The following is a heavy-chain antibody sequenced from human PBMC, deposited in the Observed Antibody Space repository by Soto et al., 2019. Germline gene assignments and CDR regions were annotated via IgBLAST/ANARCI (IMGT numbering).Heavy chain of an antibody. J-gene: IGHJ6*02. D-gene: IGHD5-12*01. Sequence: ASVKVSCKASGYTFNSYAMHWVRQAPGQRLEWMGWINAGNGNTKYSQKFQGRVTITRDTSASTAYMELSSLRSEDTAVYYCARVSVGPRGWLRLNYYYGMDVWGQGTTVTVSS. V-gene: IGHV1-3*01. CDR2: INAGNGNT. CDR1: GYTFNSYA. CDR3: ARVSVGPRGWLRLNYYYGMDV.